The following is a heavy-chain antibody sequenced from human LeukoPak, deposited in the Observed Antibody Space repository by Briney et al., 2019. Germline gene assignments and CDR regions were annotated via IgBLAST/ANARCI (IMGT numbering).Heavy chain of an antibody. J-gene: IGHJ5*02. D-gene: IGHD6-13*01. CDR3: ARDQSSSWYWFDP. V-gene: IGHV4-30-2*01. Sequence: PSQTLSLTCAVSGGSISSGGYSWNWIRHPPGKGLEWIGYIYHSGTTYYNPSLKSRVTISVDRSKNQFSLKLSSVTAADTAVYYCARDQSSSWYWFDPWGQGTLVTVSS. CDR2: IYHSGTT. CDR1: GGSISSGGYS.